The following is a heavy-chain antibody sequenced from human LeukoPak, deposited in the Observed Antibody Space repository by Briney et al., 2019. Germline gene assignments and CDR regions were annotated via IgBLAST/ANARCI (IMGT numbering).Heavy chain of an antibody. Sequence: GASVKVSCKASGYTFTSYGISWVRQAPGQGLEWMGWISAYNGNTNYAQKLQGRVTMTTDTSTSTAYMELRSLRSDDTAVYYCARSSGLAVAGIPFWFDPWGQGTLVTVSS. D-gene: IGHD6-19*01. V-gene: IGHV1-18*01. CDR3: ARSSGLAVAGIPFWFDP. J-gene: IGHJ5*02. CDR1: GYTFTSYG. CDR2: ISAYNGNT.